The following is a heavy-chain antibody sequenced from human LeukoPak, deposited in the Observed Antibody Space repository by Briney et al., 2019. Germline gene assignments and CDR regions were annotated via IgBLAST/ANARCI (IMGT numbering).Heavy chain of an antibody. CDR2: MNPNSGNT. CDR1: GYTFTSYD. V-gene: IGHV1-8*03. D-gene: IGHD3-22*01. CDR3: ARDYDSSGYYQFDP. Sequence: GASVKVSCKASGYTFTSYDINWVRQATGQGLEWMGWMNPNSGNTGYAHKFQGRVTITRNTSISTAYMELSSLRSEDTAVYYCARDYDSSGYYQFDPWGQGTLVTVSS. J-gene: IGHJ5*02.